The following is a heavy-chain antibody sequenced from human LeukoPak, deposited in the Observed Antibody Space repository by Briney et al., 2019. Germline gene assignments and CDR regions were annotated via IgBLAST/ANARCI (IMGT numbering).Heavy chain of an antibody. CDR1: GFNFTTYT. CDR2: ISTNGDST. D-gene: IGHD6-13*01. J-gene: IGHJ4*02. Sequence: PGGSLRLSCAASGFNFTTYTMHWVRQAPGKGLEFVSAISTNGDSTFYANSVKGRFTISRDNSENTLYLQMASLRDEDMAVYYCARGGRSAANTWFDYWGQGTLVTVSS. CDR3: ARGGRSAANTWFDY. V-gene: IGHV3-64*01.